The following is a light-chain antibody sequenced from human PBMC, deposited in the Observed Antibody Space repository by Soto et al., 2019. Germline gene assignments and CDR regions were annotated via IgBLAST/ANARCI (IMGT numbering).Light chain of an antibody. CDR1: SGYSNYQ. J-gene: IGLJ2*01. CDR2: VGTGGIVG. CDR3: GADHCSGSNFVYLV. V-gene: IGLV9-49*01. Sequence: QSVLTKPPSASSSLGASVTLTFTLSSGYSNYQVDWYQQGPGQGPRFVMRVGTGGIVGSKGDGIPDRFSVLGSGLNRYLTIKNIQEDDEMDYHSGADHCSGSNFVYLVFGGGTKLTVL.